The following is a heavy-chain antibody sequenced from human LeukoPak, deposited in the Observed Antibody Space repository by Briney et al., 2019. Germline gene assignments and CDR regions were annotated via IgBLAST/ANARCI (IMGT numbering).Heavy chain of an antibody. CDR3: ARPQGIAAADDAFDI. J-gene: IGHJ3*02. D-gene: IGHD6-13*01. CDR1: GYTFTSYG. Sequence: ASVKVSCKASGYTFTSYGISWVRQAPGQGLEWMGIINPSGGSTSYAQKFQGRVTMTRDTSTSTVYMELSSLRSEDTAVYYCARPQGIAAADDAFDIWGQGTMVTVSS. CDR2: INPSGGST. V-gene: IGHV1-46*01.